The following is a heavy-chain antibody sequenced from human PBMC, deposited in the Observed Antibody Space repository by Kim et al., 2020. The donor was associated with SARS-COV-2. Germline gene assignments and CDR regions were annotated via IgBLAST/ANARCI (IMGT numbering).Heavy chain of an antibody. CDR2: GST. D-gene: IGHD4-17*01. V-gene: IGHV4-59*09. J-gene: IGHJ4*02. Sequence: GSTNHNPSLKSRVTISVDTSKNQFSLKLSSVTAADTAVYYCATGNGDYDYWGQGTLVTVSS. CDR3: ATGNGDYDY.